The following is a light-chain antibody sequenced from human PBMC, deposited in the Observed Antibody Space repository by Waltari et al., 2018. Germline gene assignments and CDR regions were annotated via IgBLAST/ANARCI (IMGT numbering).Light chain of an antibody. V-gene: IGKV3-15*01. CDR1: QTVTNK. CDR3: QQHNNWPLT. J-gene: IGKJ3*01. Sequence: EIVMTQSPATLSVSPGERATLPCRASQTVTNKLARYQQKPGQAPRLLIYGASTRAAGIPARFSGSQSGSEFTLTISNVQSEDFAVYYCQQHNNWPLTFGPGTKVDVK. CDR2: GAS.